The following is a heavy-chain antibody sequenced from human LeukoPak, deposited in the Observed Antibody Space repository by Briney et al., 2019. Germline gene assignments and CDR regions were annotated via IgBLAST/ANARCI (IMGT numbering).Heavy chain of an antibody. D-gene: IGHD3-10*01. CDR3: ARDRVLLWFPGSPDDAFDI. CDR1: GYTFTSYY. J-gene: IGHJ3*02. Sequence: GASVKVSCKASGYTFTSYYMHWVRQAPGQGLEWMGIINPSGGSTSYAQKFQGRVTMTRDTSTSTVYMELSSLRSEDTAVYYCARDRVLLWFPGSPDDAFDIWGQGTMVTVSS. CDR2: INPSGGST. V-gene: IGHV1-46*01.